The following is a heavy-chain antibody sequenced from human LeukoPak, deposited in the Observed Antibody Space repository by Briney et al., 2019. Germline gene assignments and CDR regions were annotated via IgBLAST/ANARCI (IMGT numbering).Heavy chain of an antibody. CDR3: ARDRSSDWHFDF. V-gene: IGHV3-21*01. Sequence: GGSLRLSCAASGFTFSHYNMNWVRQAPGKGLEWVSSISGSTGYIYYTDSAKGRFTISRDNAKNSLFLQMNSLRAEDTAVYYCARDRSSDWHFDFWGPGTPVTDSS. CDR2: ISGSTGYI. CDR1: GFTFSHYN. J-gene: IGHJ4*02. D-gene: IGHD6-19*01.